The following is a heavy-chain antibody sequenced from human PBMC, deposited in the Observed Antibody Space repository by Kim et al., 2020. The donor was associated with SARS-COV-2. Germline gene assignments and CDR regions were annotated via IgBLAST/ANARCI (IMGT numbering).Heavy chain of an antibody. Sequence: SETLSLTCSVSGGSVTGDTYYWGWVRRPPGKGLEWLGTIFYRGDTYYNPSFKSRVSIIADTSKNHISLQLRSVTAADTAIYYCARPSGAELYFDSWGQGT. CDR3: ARPSGAELYFDS. CDR1: GGSVTGDTYY. V-gene: IGHV4-39*02. D-gene: IGHD3-3*01. CDR2: IFYRGDT. J-gene: IGHJ4*02.